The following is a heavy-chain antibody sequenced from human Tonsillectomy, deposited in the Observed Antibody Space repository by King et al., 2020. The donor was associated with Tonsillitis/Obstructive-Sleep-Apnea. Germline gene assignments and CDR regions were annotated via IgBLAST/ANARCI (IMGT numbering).Heavy chain of an antibody. CDR2: IFSIDEE. CDR3: SRISCTGTSCYDFDY. CDR1: GFSLSNARMG. D-gene: IGHD2-2*01. Sequence: NLQESGPVLVKPTETLTLICTVSGFSLSNARMGVSWIRQPPGKALEWLAHIFSIDEESYSTSLESRLTISKDTSKSQVVLTMTNMDPVDTATYYCSRISCTGTSCYDFDYWGQGTLVTVSS. V-gene: IGHV2-26*01. J-gene: IGHJ4*02.